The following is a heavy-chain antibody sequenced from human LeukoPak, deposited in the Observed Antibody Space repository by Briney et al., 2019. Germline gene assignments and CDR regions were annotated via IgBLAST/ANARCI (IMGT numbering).Heavy chain of an antibody. D-gene: IGHD2-15*01. V-gene: IGHV1-69*13. CDR2: IIPIFGTA. CDR3: ARDQGGYCSGGSSYSSWFDP. Sequence: GASVKVSCKASGGTFSSYAISWVRQAPGQGLEWMGGIIPIFGTANYAQKFQGRVTITADESTSTAYMELSSLRSEDTAVYYCARDQGGYCSGGSSYSSWFDPWGQGTLVTVSS. J-gene: IGHJ5*02. CDR1: GGTFSSYA.